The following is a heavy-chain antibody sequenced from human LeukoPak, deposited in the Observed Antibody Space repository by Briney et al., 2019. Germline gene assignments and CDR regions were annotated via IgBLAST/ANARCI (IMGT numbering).Heavy chain of an antibody. V-gene: IGHV3-23*01. CDR1: GFTFSSYA. CDR2: ISGSGGST. Sequence: GGSLRLSCAVSGFTFSSYAMSWVRQAPGKGLEWVSAISGSGGSTYYADSVKGRFTISRDNSKNTLYLQMNSLRAEDTAVYYCAKGMVREPRAFDIWGQGTMVAVSS. CDR3: AKGMVREPRAFDI. J-gene: IGHJ3*02. D-gene: IGHD3-10*01.